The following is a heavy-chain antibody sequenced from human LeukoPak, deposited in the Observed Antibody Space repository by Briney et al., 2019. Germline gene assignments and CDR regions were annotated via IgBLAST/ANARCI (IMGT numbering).Heavy chain of an antibody. CDR2: VNTDGSAT. CDR1: GFTFNSYW. CDR3: ARYYDFWSGYSVSGYYYMDV. V-gene: IGHV3-74*01. J-gene: IGHJ6*03. D-gene: IGHD3-3*01. Sequence: GGSLRLSCAASGFTFNSYWMSWVRQPPGKGLVWVSRVNTDGSATSYADSVKGRFTISRDNAKNSLYLQMNSLRAEDTAVYYCARYYDFWSGYSVSGYYYMDVWGKGPRSPSP.